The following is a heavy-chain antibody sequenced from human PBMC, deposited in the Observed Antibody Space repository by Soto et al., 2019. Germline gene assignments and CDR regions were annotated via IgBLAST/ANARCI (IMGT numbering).Heavy chain of an antibody. CDR1: GGSISSYY. J-gene: IGHJ6*02. V-gene: IGHV4-59*01. CDR3: ARDRIEYSSLLGIRDYYYYYGMDV. Sequence: XATLSLTCTVSGGSISSYYWSWNRQPPGKGLEWIGYIYYSGSTNYNPSLKSRVTISVDTSKNQFSLKLSSVTAADTAVYYCARDRIEYSSLLGIRDYYYYYGMDVWGQGTTVTVSS. CDR2: IYYSGST. D-gene: IGHD6-6*01.